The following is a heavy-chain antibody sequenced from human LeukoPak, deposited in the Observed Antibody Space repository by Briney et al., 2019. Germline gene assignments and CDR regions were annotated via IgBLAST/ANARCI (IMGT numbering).Heavy chain of an antibody. CDR2: ISGTGGST. D-gene: IGHD3-10*02. CDR3: AELGITMIGGV. J-gene: IGHJ6*04. CDR1: AFTFSSYD. V-gene: IGHV3-23*01. Sequence: GGSLRLSCVASAFTFSSYDKSWVRQAPGKGLEWVSAISGTGGSTYYADPVKGRFTISRDNAKNSLYLQMNSLRAEDTAVYYCAELGITMIGGVWGKGTTVTISS.